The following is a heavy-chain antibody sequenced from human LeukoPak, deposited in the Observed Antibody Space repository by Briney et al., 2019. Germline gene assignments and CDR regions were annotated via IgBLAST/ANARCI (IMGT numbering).Heavy chain of an antibody. D-gene: IGHD4-17*01. CDR1: GSTFRSYG. V-gene: IGHV3-30*18. CDR2: ISYDGNNE. CDR3: AKDPKYGDYGDYFDH. J-gene: IGHJ4*02. Sequence: GGSLRLSCAASGSTFRSYGMHWVRQAPGKGLEWVAVISYDGNNEFYADSVKGRFTISRDTSKNTLYLQMNSLRAEDTAVYYCAKDPKYGDYGDYFDHWGQGTLVTVSS.